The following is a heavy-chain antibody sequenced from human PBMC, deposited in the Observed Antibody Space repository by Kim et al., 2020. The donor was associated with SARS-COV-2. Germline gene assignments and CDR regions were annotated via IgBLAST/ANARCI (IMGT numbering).Heavy chain of an antibody. V-gene: IGHV3-33*08. CDR1: GFTFSSYG. CDR3: ARAGLPGWLVGMGDYYYYGMDV. CDR2: IWYDGSNK. Sequence: GGSLRLSCAASGFTFSSYGMHWVRQAPGKGLEWVAVIWYDGSNKYYADSVKGRFTISRDNSKNTLYLQMNSLRAEDTAVYYCARAGLPGWLVGMGDYYYYGMDVWGQGTTVTVSS. D-gene: IGHD3-9*01. J-gene: IGHJ6*02.